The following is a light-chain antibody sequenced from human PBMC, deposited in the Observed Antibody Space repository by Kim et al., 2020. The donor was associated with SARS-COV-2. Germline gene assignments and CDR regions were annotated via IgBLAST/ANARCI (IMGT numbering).Light chain of an antibody. J-gene: IGLJ1*01. CDR2: EVS. Sequence: SVTISCTGTSGDVGGYNYVSWYQQHPGKAPKLMIYEVSKRPSGVPDRFSGSKSGNTASLTVSGLQAEDEADYYCSSYAGSNNLPYVFGTGTKVTVL. CDR1: SGDVGGYNY. CDR3: SSYAGSNNLPYV. V-gene: IGLV2-8*01.